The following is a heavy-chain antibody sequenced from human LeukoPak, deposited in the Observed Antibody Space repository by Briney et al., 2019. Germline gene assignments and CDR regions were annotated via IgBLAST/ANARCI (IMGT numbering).Heavy chain of an antibody. CDR1: GFTFSVCG. CDR2: ISYDGSSR. CDR3: ARLVGWNYDY. V-gene: IGHV3-30*03. D-gene: IGHD1-1*01. J-gene: IGHJ4*02. Sequence: GGSLRLSCAASGFTFSVCGMHWVRQAPGKGLDWVADISYDGSSRSYADSVRGRFIISRDNSKSTLYVEMNSLRAEDTAVYYCARLVGWNYDYWGQGTLVTVSS.